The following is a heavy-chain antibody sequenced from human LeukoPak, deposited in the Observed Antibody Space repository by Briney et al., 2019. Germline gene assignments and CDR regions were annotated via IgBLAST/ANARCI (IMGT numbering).Heavy chain of an antibody. V-gene: IGHV4-59*01. D-gene: IGHD1-26*01. CDR2: IYSSGNT. J-gene: IGHJ4*02. Sequence: PGGSLRLSCAASGFTFSSYWMSWVRQPPGKGLEWIGYIYSSGNTKYNPSLKTRVIISVDTTRNQFSLNLNSVTAADTAVYYCAREGREVGATSLDYWGPGTLVTVSS. CDR3: AREGREVGATSLDY. CDR1: GFTFSSYW.